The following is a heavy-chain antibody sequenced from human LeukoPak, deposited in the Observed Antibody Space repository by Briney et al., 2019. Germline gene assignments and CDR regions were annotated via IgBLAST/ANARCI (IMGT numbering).Heavy chain of an antibody. V-gene: IGHV1-18*01. J-gene: IGHJ4*02. CDR2: ISAFNGNT. Sequence: GASVKVPCKASGYTLTSYSLSWVRQAPGQGLEWMGWISAFNGNTNYAQKFQGRVTMTTDTSTSTAYMELRSLTSDDTAVYYCARMVSGGYSFDYWGQGTLVTVSS. CDR1: GYTLTSYS. CDR3: ARMVSGGYSFDY. D-gene: IGHD3-22*01.